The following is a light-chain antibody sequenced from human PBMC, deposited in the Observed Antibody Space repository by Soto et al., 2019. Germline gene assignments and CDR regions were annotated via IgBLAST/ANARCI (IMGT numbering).Light chain of an antibody. V-gene: IGKV3-20*01. CDR2: GAS. Sequence: IVLTQSPCTLSLSPGERATLSCRASQSVSSSYLAWYQQKPGQAPRLLIYGASSRATGIPDRFSGSGSGTDFTLTITRLEPDDSAVYFCQQYSVSPTTFGQGTRLEIK. J-gene: IGKJ5*01. CDR3: QQYSVSPTT. CDR1: QSVSSSY.